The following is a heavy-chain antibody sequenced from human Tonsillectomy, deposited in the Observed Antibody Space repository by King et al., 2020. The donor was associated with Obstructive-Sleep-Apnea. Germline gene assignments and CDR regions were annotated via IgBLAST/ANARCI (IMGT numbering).Heavy chain of an antibody. J-gene: IGHJ6*02. CDR3: AGDESYGAYYYGMDG. V-gene: IGHV3-7*01. CDR1: GFTFSRYW. D-gene: IGHD4/OR15-4a*01. CDR2: IKQDGSEK. Sequence: VQLVESGGGLVQPGGSLRLSCAASGFTFSRYWMSWVRQAPGKGLEWVANIKQDGSEKYYVDSGKGRFTISRDNAKNSLYLQMNSLRAEDTAGYYCAGDESYGAYYYGMDGWGQGTTATVSS.